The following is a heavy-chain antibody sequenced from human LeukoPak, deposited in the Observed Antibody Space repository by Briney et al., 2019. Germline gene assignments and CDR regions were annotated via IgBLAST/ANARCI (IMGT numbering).Heavy chain of an antibody. CDR2: ISASASGSIT. CDR3: ASEVITMVRGVSSSKRDY. Sequence: GGSLRLSCAASGFTFSSYAMTWVRQAPGKGLEWVSGISASASGSITYYADSVKGRFTISRDHSKNTRYLQMNSLRAEDTAVYYCASEVITMVRGVSSSKRDYRGQGTLVTVSS. J-gene: IGHJ4*02. V-gene: IGHV3-23*01. D-gene: IGHD3-10*01. CDR1: GFTFSSYA.